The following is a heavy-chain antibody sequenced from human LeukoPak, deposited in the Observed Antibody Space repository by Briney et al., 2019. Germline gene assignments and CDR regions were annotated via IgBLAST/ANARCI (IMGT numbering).Heavy chain of an antibody. CDR1: GFTFSSYS. CDR3: ARLVLYDSSGYCFDY. CDR2: ISSSSGYI. Sequence: PGGSLRLSCAASGFTFSSYSMNWVRQAPGKGLEWVSSISSSSGYIYYADSVKGRFTISRDNAKNSLYLQMNSLRAEDTAVYYCARLVLYDSSGYCFDYWGQGTLVTVSS. V-gene: IGHV3-21*01. J-gene: IGHJ4*02. D-gene: IGHD3-22*01.